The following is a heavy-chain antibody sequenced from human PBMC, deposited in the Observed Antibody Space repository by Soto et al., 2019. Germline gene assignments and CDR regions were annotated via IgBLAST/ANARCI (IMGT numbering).Heavy chain of an antibody. V-gene: IGHV4-34*01. CDR1: GGSFSGYY. CDR3: ARGGGKEYCSSTSCYGFDY. CDR2: INHSGST. J-gene: IGHJ4*02. Sequence: QVQLQQWGAGLLKPSETLSLTCAVYGGSFSGYYWSWIRQPPGKGLGWIGEINHSGSTNYNPSLKSRVTISVDTSKNQFSLKLSSVTAADTAVYYCARGGGKEYCSSTSCYGFDYWGQGTLVTVSS. D-gene: IGHD2-2*01.